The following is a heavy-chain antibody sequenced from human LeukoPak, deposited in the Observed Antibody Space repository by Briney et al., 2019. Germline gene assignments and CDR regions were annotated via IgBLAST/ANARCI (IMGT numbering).Heavy chain of an antibody. D-gene: IGHD3-10*01. CDR3: ARNLGFYGSGSSFY. J-gene: IGHJ4*02. Sequence: PGGSLRLSCAASGFTFSTYEMAWVRQAPGKGLEWVAYISRSGGNIYYADSVKGRFTISRDTSMNTLYLQMNSLRVEDTAVYYCARNLGFYGSGSSFYWGQGTLVTVSS. CDR2: ISRSGGNI. V-gene: IGHV3-48*03. CDR1: GFTFSTYE.